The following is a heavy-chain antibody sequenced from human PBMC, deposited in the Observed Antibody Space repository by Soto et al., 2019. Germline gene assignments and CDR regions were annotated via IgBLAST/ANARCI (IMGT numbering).Heavy chain of an antibody. J-gene: IGHJ4*02. CDR2: IYHSGST. D-gene: IGHD3-9*01. V-gene: IGHV4-4*02. Sequence: SSETLSLTCAVSGGSISSSNWWSWVRQPPGKGLEWIGEIYHSGSTNYNPSLKSRVTISVDKSKNQFSLKLSSVTAADTAVYYCARDRGYYDILTGYYPNYFDYWGQGTLVTVSS. CDR1: GGSISSSNW. CDR3: ARDRGYYDILTGYYPNYFDY.